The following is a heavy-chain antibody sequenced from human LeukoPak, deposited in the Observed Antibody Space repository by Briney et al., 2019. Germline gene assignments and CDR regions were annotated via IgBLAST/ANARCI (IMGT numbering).Heavy chain of an antibody. CDR2: ISSSSSYI. J-gene: IGHJ4*02. CDR3: AILMTTVSLFDY. CDR1: GFTFSSYS. Sequence: GGSLRLSCAASGFTFSSYSMSWVRQAPVKGLEWVSSISSSSSYIYYADSVKGRFTISRDNAKNSLYLQMNSLRAEDTAVYYCAILMTTVSLFDYWGQGTLVTVSS. D-gene: IGHD4-17*01. V-gene: IGHV3-21*01.